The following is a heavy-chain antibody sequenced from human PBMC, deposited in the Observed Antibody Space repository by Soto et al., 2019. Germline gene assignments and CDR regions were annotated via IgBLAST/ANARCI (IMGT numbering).Heavy chain of an antibody. Sequence: GXSVKVSCKASVYTFTSYAMHWVRQAPGQRLEWMGWINAGNGNTKYPQKFQGRVTITRDTSASTAYMELSSLRSEDTAVYYCAREANWFDPWGQGTLVTVSS. CDR3: AREANWFDP. V-gene: IGHV1-3*01. CDR1: VYTFTSYA. CDR2: INAGNGNT. J-gene: IGHJ5*02.